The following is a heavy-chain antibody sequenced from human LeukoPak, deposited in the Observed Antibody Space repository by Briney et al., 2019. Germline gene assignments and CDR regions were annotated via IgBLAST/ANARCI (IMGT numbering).Heavy chain of an antibody. CDR2: NRGGT. J-gene: IGHJ4*02. Sequence: ASVKVSCKASGYTFTGYYMHWVRQAPGQGLEWMGCNRGGTDYVQNFQGRVTMTRDTSISAAYMELSSLRSEDTAVYYCATSSGSYYGTFDYWGQGTLVTVSS. CDR3: ATSSGSYYGTFDY. V-gene: IGHV1-2*02. D-gene: IGHD3-10*01. CDR1: GYTFTGYY.